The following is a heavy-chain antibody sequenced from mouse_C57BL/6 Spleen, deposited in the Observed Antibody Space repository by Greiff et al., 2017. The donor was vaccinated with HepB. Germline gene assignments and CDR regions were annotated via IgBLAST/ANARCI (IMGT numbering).Heavy chain of an antibody. D-gene: IGHD1-1*01. CDR1: GYTFTSYG. CDR3: ARGLITTVKRYYFDY. Sequence: VQLQQSGAELARPGASVKLSCKASGYTFTSYGISWVKQRTGQGLEWIGEIYPRSGNTYYNEKFKGKATLTADKSSSTAYMELRSLTSEDSAVYFCARGLITTVKRYYFDYWGQGTTLTVSS. CDR2: IYPRSGNT. J-gene: IGHJ2*01. V-gene: IGHV1-81*01.